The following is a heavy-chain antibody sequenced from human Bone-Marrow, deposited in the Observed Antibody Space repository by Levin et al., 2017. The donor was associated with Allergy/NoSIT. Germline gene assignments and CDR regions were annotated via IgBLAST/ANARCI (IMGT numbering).Heavy chain of an antibody. Sequence: GGSLRLSCAASGFTFSSYGMHWVRQAPGKGLEWVAVIWYDGSNKYYADSVKGRFTISRDNSKNTLYLQMNSLRAEDTAVYYCARRGTIVGATAFDYWGQGTLVTVSS. D-gene: IGHD1-26*01. V-gene: IGHV3-33*01. CDR2: IWYDGSNK. J-gene: IGHJ4*02. CDR1: GFTFSSYG. CDR3: ARRGTIVGATAFDY.